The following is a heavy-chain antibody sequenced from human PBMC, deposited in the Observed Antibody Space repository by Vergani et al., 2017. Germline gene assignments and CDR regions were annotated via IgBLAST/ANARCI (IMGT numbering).Heavy chain of an antibody. J-gene: IGHJ3*02. CDR1: GFTFSSYS. V-gene: IGHV3-21*04. Sequence: EVQLVESGGGLVKPGGSLRLSCAASGFTFSSYSMNWVRQAPGKGLEWVSSISSSSSYIYYADSVKGRFTISRDNSKNTLYLQMNSLRAEDTAVYYCAKAQRGDAFDIWGQGTMVTVSS. D-gene: IGHD3-10*01. CDR2: ISSSSSYI. CDR3: AKAQRGDAFDI.